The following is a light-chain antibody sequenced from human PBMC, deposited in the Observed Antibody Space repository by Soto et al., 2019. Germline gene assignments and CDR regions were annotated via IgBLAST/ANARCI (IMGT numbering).Light chain of an antibody. V-gene: IGKV1-5*03. Sequence: DIQMTQSPSTLSASVGDRVTITCRAGQSMSGWLAWYQQKPGKDPNLLIYRASNLEIGVPSRFSGSGSGTEFTLTISSLQPDDFATYYCQQNNRYPWTFGQGTKVDIK. CDR3: QQNNRYPWT. CDR2: RAS. J-gene: IGKJ1*01. CDR1: QSMSGW.